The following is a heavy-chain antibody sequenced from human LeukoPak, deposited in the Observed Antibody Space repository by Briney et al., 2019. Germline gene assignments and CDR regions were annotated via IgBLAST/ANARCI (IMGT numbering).Heavy chain of an antibody. V-gene: IGHV4-39*01. CDR2: IYYSGST. J-gene: IGHJ3*02. CDR1: GGSISSSSYY. Sequence: SETLSLACTVSGGSISSSSYYWGWIRQPPGKGLEWIGSIYYSGSTYYNPSLKSRVTISVDTSKNQFSLKLSSVTAADTAVYYCVAAGSGAFDIWGQGTMVTVSS. CDR3: VAAGSGAFDI. D-gene: IGHD3-10*01.